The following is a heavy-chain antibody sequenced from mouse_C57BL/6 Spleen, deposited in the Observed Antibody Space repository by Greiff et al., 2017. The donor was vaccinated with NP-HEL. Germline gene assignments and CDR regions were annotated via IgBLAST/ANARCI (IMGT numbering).Heavy chain of an antibody. V-gene: IGHV1-82*01. CDR1: GYAFSSSW. CDR2: IYPGDGDT. D-gene: IGHD2-3*01. Sequence: QVQLKESGPELVKPGASVKISCKASGYAFSSSWMNWVKQRPGKGLEWIGRIYPGDGDTNYNGKFKGKATLTADKSSSTAYMQLSSLTSEDSAVYFCAIDGYYAFAYWGQGTLVTVSA. J-gene: IGHJ3*01. CDR3: AIDGYYAFAY.